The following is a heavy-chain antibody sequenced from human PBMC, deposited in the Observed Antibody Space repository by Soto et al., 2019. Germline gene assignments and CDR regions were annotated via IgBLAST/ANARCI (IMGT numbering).Heavy chain of an antibody. CDR2: ISGSGGST. Sequence: GGSLRLSWAASGFTFSSYAMSWVRQAPGKGLEWVSAISGSGGSTYYADSVKGRFTISRDNSKNTLYLQMNSLRAEDTAVYYCAKDPGYSYGYLDYWGQGTLVTVSS. CDR3: AKDPGYSYGYLDY. CDR1: GFTFSSYA. D-gene: IGHD5-18*01. J-gene: IGHJ4*02. V-gene: IGHV3-23*01.